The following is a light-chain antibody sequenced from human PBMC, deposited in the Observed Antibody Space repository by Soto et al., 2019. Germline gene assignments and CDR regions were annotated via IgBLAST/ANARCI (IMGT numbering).Light chain of an antibody. Sequence: DIQMTQSPSSLSASVGDRVTITCRASQDISNYLNWYQQKPGKSPKLLIYDASNLETGVPSRFSGSESGKYYTLTISSLQPEDIATYYCQQYDSLPPVFTFGPGTKVDIK. V-gene: IGKV1-33*01. CDR2: DAS. CDR3: QQYDSLPPVFT. J-gene: IGKJ3*01. CDR1: QDISNY.